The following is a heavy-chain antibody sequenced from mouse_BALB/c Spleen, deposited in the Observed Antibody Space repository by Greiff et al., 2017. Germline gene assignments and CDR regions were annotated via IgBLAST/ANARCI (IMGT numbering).Heavy chain of an antibody. Sequence: VQLQQPGAELVMPGASVKMSCKASGYTFTDYWMHWVKQRPGQGLEWIGAIDTSDSYTSYNQKFKGKATLTVDESSSTAYMQLSSLTSEDSAVYYCARLTPYAMDYWGQGTSVTVSS. V-gene: IGHV1-69*01. CDR1: GYTFTDYW. CDR2: IDTSDSYT. J-gene: IGHJ4*01. CDR3: ARLTPYAMDY.